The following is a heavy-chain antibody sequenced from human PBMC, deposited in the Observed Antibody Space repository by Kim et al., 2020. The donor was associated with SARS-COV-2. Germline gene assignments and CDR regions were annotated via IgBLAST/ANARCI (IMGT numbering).Heavy chain of an antibody. D-gene: IGHD6-19*01. Sequence: AQGFTGRFVFSLDTSVSTAYLQISSLKAEDTAVYYCARVAGTYYYYGMDVWGQGTTVTVSS. V-gene: IGHV7-4-1*02. J-gene: IGHJ6*02. CDR3: ARVAGTYYYYGMDV.